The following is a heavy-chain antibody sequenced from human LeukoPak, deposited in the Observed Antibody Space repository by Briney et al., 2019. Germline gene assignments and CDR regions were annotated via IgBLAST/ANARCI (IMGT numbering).Heavy chain of an antibody. Sequence: GGSLRLSCAASGFTFSKYAMSWVRQAPGKGLQWLSAISGSGISTYYADSVKGRFTVSRDNSKNTLYLQMDGLRAEDTALYYCAKEITVTHPYHFDYWGQGTLVTVSS. V-gene: IGHV3-23*01. CDR2: ISGSGIST. CDR3: AKEITVTHPYHFDY. J-gene: IGHJ4*02. D-gene: IGHD4-17*01. CDR1: GFTFSKYA.